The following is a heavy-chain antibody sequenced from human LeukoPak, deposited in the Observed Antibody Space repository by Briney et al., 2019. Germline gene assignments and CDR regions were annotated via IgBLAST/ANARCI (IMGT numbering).Heavy chain of an antibody. CDR2: ISSSGRTK. J-gene: IGHJ4*02. CDR3: ARGKWEPLDY. V-gene: IGHV3-48*04. D-gene: IGHD1-26*01. CDR1: GFTFSSYS. Sequence: GGSLRLSCAASGFTFSSYSMNWVRQAPGKGLEWVSYISSSGRTKYYADSVKGRFTISRDNAKNSLYLQMNSLRAEDTAVYYCARGKWEPLDYWGQGTLVTVSS.